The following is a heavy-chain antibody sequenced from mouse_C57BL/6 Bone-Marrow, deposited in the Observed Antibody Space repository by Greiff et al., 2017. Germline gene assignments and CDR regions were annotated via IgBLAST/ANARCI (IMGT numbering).Heavy chain of an antibody. D-gene: IGHD3-3*01. V-gene: IGHV1-59*01. J-gene: IGHJ3*01. CDR3: AGRARISGGFAY. CDR1: GYTFTSYW. Sequence: QVQLQQSGAELVRPGTSVKLSCKASGYTFTSYWMHWVKQRPGQGLEWIGVIDPSDSYTNYNQKFKGKATLTVDTSSSTAYMQLSSLTSEDSAVYYCAGRARISGGFAYWGQGTLVTVSA. CDR2: IDPSDSYT.